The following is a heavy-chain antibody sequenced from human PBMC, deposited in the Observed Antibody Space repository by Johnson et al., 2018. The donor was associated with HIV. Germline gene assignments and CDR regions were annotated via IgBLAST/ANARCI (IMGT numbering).Heavy chain of an antibody. CDR3: AIGRGEFPRHAFDI. CDR1: GFTVSSNY. V-gene: IGHV3-66*01. J-gene: IGHJ3*02. Sequence: VQLVESGGGLVQPGGSLRLSCAASGFTVSSNYMSWVRQAPGKGLEWVSVIYSGGNTYYADSVKGRFTISRDNSKNTLYLQMNSLRAEDTAVYYCAIGRGEFPRHAFDIWGQGTMVTVSS. CDR2: IYSGGNT. D-gene: IGHD3-10*01.